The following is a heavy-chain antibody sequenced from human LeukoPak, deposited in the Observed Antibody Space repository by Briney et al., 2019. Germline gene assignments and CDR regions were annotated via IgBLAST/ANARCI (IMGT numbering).Heavy chain of an antibody. V-gene: IGHV3-21*01. Sequence: GGSLRLSCAASGFTFSSYRMNWVRQAPGKGLEWVSSISSSSSYIYYADSVKGRFTISRDNAKNSLYLKMNSLRAEDTAVYYCARSVRGVIKVDAFDIWGQGTMVTVSS. J-gene: IGHJ3*02. CDR3: ARSVRGVIKVDAFDI. CDR2: ISSSSSYI. D-gene: IGHD3-10*01. CDR1: GFTFSSYR.